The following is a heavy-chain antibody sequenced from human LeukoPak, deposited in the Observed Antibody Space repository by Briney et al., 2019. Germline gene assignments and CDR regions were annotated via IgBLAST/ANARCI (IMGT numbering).Heavy chain of an antibody. CDR1: GFTFSSYG. D-gene: IGHD3-22*01. V-gene: IGHV3-33*06. Sequence: GGSLRLSCAASGFTFSSYGMHWVRQAPGKGLEWVAVVWYDGSNKYYADSVKGRFTISRDNSENTLYLQMNRLRAEDTAVYYCSKAYYYDSSGYIPYFDYWGQGTLVTVSS. CDR2: VWYDGSNK. CDR3: SKAYYYDSSGYIPYFDY. J-gene: IGHJ4*02.